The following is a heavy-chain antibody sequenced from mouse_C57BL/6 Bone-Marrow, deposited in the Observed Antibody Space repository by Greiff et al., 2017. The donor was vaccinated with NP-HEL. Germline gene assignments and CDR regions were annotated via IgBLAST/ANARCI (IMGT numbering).Heavy chain of an antibody. J-gene: IGHJ2*01. CDR1: GFTFSSYG. D-gene: IGHD1-1*01. V-gene: IGHV5-6*02. Sequence: EVMLVESGGDLVKPGGSLKLSCAASGFTFSSYGMSWVRQTPDKRLEWVATISSGGSYTSYPDSVKGRFTISSDNAKHSLYLQMSSLKSEYTAMYYCARHPITTVVATPFDDWGQGTTLTVSS. CDR3: ARHPITTVVATPFDD. CDR2: ISSGGSYT.